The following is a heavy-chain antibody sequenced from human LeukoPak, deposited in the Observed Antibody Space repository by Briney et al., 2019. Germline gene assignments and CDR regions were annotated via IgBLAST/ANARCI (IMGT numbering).Heavy chain of an antibody. V-gene: IGHV4-59*01. CDR3: ARGRVPAAIRYYYYGMDV. CDR1: GGSISSYY. Sequence: SETLSLTCTVSGGSISSYYWSWIRQPPGKGLEWIGFIYYSGSTNYNPSLKSRVTISVDTSKNQFSLKLSSVTAADTAVYYCARGRVPAAIRYYYYGMDVWGQGTTVTVSS. CDR2: IYYSGST. D-gene: IGHD2-2*02. J-gene: IGHJ6*02.